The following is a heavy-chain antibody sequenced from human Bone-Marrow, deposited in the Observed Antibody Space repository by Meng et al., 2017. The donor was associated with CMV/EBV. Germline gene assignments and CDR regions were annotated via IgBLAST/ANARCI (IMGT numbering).Heavy chain of an antibody. CDR1: GYTFINYG. V-gene: IGHV1-69*05. CDR3: ARERFGVLLLRASNWFDP. D-gene: IGHD3-3*01. Sequence: SVKVSCKASGYTFINYGISWVRQAPGQGLEWMGGIIPIFGTANYAQKFQGRVTITTDESTSTAYMELSSLRSEDTAVYYCARERFGVLLLRASNWFDPWGQGTLVTVSS. CDR2: IIPIFGTA. J-gene: IGHJ5*02.